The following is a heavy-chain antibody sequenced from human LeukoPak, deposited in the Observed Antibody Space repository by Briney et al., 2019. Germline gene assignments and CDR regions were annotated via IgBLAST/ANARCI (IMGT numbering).Heavy chain of an antibody. Sequence: SQTLSLTCAISGVSVSSKNGGWNWIRQPPSSGLEWLGRTYDRSKWSTDYAVSVQGQITINPDTSKNQFSLQLNSVTPEDTAVYYGARDVGTSGRYTFDYWGQGTLVTVSS. CDR3: ARDVGTSGRYTFDY. D-gene: IGHD6-19*01. CDR2: TYDRSKWST. V-gene: IGHV6-1*01. J-gene: IGHJ4*02. CDR1: GVSVSSKNGG.